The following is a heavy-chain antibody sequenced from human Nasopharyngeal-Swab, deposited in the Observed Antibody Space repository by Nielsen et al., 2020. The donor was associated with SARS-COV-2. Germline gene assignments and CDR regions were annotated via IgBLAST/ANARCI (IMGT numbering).Heavy chain of an antibody. CDR3: ARGLRRPLLWFGEAPTFDI. CDR2: ISGSGGST. Sequence: GESLKISCAASGFNFSTYSMNWVRQAPGKGLEWVSAISGSGGSTYYADSVKGRFTISRDNSKNTLYLQMNSLRAEDTAVYYCARGLRRPLLWFGEAPTFDIWGQGTMVTVSS. CDR1: GFNFSTYS. D-gene: IGHD3-10*01. V-gene: IGHV3-23*01. J-gene: IGHJ3*02.